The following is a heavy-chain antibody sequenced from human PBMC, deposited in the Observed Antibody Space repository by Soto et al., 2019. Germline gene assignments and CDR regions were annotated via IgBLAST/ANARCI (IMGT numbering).Heavy chain of an antibody. Sequence: NPSETLSLTCTVSGGSISSSSYYWGWIRQPPGKGLEWIGSIYYSGSTYYNPSLKSRVTISVDTSKNQFSLKLSSVTAADTAVYYCARLRRDVMGASHFDYWGQGTLVTVSS. J-gene: IGHJ4*02. CDR1: GGSISSSSYY. CDR2: IYYSGST. CDR3: ARLRRDVMGASHFDY. D-gene: IGHD1-26*01. V-gene: IGHV4-39*01.